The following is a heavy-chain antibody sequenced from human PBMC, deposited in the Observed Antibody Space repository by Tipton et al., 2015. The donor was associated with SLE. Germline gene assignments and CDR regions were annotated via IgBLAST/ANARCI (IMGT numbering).Heavy chain of an antibody. V-gene: IGHV3-30*04. J-gene: IGHJ6*02. Sequence: SLRLSCAASGFTFSSYAMHWVRQAPGKGLEWVAVISYDGSNKYYADSVKGRFTISRDNSKNTLYLQMNSLRAEDTAVYYCAKDWAGYGMDVWGQGTTVTVSS. CDR1: GFTFSSYA. CDR3: AKDWAGYGMDV. D-gene: IGHD3-16*01. CDR2: ISYDGSNK.